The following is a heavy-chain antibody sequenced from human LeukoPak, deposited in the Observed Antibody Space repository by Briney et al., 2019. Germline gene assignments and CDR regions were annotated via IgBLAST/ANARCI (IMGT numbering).Heavy chain of an antibody. CDR1: GFTFSSYW. D-gene: IGHD3-10*01. CDR2: IYYSGST. CDR3: ARDGWGSYYFDY. V-gene: IGHV4-59*01. Sequence: GSLRLSCAASGFTFSSYWMSWIRQPPGKGLEWIGYIYYSGSTNYNPSLKSRVTISVDTSKNQFSLKLSSVTAADTAVYYCARDGWGSYYFDYWGQGTLVTVSS. J-gene: IGHJ4*02.